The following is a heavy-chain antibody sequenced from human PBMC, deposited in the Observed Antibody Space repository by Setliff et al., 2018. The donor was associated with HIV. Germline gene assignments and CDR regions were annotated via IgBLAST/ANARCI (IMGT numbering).Heavy chain of an antibody. CDR3: ARDCSSTSCPGSFNYYYYYYYMDV. D-gene: IGHD2-2*01. CDR1: GYTFTSYY. CDR2: INPSGGST. Sequence: ASVKVSCKASGYTFTSYYMHWVRQAPGQGLEWMGTINPSGGSTSYAQKFQGRVTMTRDTSTSTVYMELSSLRSEDTAVYYCARDCSSTSCPGSFNYYYYYYYMDVWGKGTTVT. V-gene: IGHV1-46*03. J-gene: IGHJ6*03.